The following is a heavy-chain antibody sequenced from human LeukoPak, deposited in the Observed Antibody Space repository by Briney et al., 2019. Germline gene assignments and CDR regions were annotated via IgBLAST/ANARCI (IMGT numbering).Heavy chain of an antibody. Sequence: GGSLRLSCAASGFTFSSYAMSWVRQTPGKGLEWVSGVSDIGGSTYYADSVKGRLTISRDNSKSTLYLQMNSLRAEDTAVYYCAKAERGGYALGDIGYWGQGTLVTVSS. CDR3: AKAERGGYALGDIGY. V-gene: IGHV3-23*01. CDR1: GFTFSSYA. CDR2: VSDIGGST. J-gene: IGHJ4*02. D-gene: IGHD3-16*01.